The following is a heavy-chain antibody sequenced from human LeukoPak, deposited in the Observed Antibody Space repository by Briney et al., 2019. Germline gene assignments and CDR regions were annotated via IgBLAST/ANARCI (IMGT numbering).Heavy chain of an antibody. CDR3: ARAQYYDSTTAGGMDV. CDR1: GFIFSSYW. D-gene: IGHD3-22*01. J-gene: IGHJ6*02. Sequence: GGSLRLSCAVSGFIFSSYWLHWVRQAPGKGLVWVARINSDGSSTNYADSVKGRFTISRDNAKNTPSLQMNSLRAEDTAVYYCARAQYYDSTTAGGMDVWGQGTTVTVSS. CDR2: INSDGSST. V-gene: IGHV3-74*01.